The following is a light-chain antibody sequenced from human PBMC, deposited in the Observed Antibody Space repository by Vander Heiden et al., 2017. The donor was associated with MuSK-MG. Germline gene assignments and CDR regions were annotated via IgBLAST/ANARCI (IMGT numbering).Light chain of an antibody. CDR3: HQRSNWPLS. Sequence: EIVLLQSPATLSLSPGEEASLSCRASRSVDNALAWYQQKPGQAPRLLIYDTSVRATDVPARFSGSGSGTDFTLIISSLEPEDFGVYYCHQRSNWPLSFRGETMVEIK. CDR2: DTS. V-gene: IGKV3-11*01. J-gene: IGKJ4*01. CDR1: RSVDNA.